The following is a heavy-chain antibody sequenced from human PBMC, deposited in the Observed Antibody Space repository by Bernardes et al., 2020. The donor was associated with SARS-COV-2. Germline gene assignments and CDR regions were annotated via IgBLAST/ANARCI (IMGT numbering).Heavy chain of an antibody. CDR3: ARDLDRLYSGSRTDAFDI. V-gene: IGHV1-2*02. Sequence: ASVQVSCKASGYTHSDYYLHWVRQAPGQGLDWMGWINSHSGGTNYAQKFQGRVTVTRDTSISTAYMELSRLTSDDTAVYYCARDLDRLYSGSRTDAFDIWGQGTMVTVSS. J-gene: IGHJ3*02. D-gene: IGHD1-26*01. CDR2: INSHSGGT. CDR1: GYTHSDYY.